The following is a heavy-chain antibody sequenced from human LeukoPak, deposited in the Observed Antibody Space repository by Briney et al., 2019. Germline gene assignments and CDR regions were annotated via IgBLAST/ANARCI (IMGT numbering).Heavy chain of an antibody. J-gene: IGHJ4*02. CDR2: ISGSGGST. Sequence: GGSLRLSCAASGLTFSSYAMSWVREAPGKGLEWGSAISGSGGSTYYADSVKGRFTISRDNSKNTLYLQMNSLRVEDTAVYYCAKGGLGCSSTSCFDYWGQGTLVTVSS. CDR3: AKGGLGCSSTSCFDY. D-gene: IGHD2-2*01. CDR1: GLTFSSYA. V-gene: IGHV3-23*01.